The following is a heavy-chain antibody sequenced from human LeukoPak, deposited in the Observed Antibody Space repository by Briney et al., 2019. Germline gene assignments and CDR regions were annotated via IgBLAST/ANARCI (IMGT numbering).Heavy chain of an antibody. D-gene: IGHD3-16*01. J-gene: IGHJ6*03. V-gene: IGHV4-39*01. CDR1: GDSISSRSYY. CDR3: ARVWDYYYYMDV. Sequence: SDTLSLTCTVSGDSISSRSYYWGWIRQPPGKGLEWIGSIYYSGSTYYNPSLKSRVTISVDTSKNQFSLKPNSVTAADTAVYYCARVWDYYYYMDVWGKGTMVTVSS. CDR2: IYYSGST.